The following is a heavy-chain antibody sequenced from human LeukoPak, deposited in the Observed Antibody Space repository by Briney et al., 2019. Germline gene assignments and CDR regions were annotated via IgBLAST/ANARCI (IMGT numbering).Heavy chain of an antibody. CDR3: AKPLKPYYYDSRYPDY. V-gene: IGHV3-23*01. CDR2: ISGSGGST. J-gene: IGHJ4*02. CDR1: GFTFSSYA. D-gene: IGHD3-22*01. Sequence: PGGSLRLSCAASGFTFSSYAMSWARQAPGKGLEWVSAISGSGGSTYYADSVKGRFTISRDNSKNTLYLQMNSLRAEDTAVYYCAKPLKPYYYDSRYPDYWGQGTLVTVSS.